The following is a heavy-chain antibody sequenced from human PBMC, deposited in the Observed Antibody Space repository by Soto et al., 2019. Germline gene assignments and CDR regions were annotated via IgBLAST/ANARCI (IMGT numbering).Heavy chain of an antibody. CDR2: IYPGDSDT. V-gene: IGHV5-51*01. J-gene: IGHJ6*02. Sequence: GESLKISCKGSGYSFTSYWIGWVRQMPGKGLEWMGIIYPGDSDTRYSPSFQGQVTISADKSISTAYLQWSSLKASDTAMYYCAKFAAAGYYYYYGMAVWGQGTTVTVSS. D-gene: IGHD6-13*01. CDR3: AKFAAAGYYYYYGMAV. CDR1: GYSFTSYW.